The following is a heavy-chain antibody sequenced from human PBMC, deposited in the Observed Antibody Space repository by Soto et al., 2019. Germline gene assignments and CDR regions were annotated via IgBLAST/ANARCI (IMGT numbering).Heavy chain of an antibody. J-gene: IGHJ5*02. D-gene: IGHD3-22*01. Sequence: PSETLSLTCTVSGGSISSGDYYWGWLRQPPGKGLEWIGYIYYSGSTYYNPSLKSRVTISVDTSKNQFPLKLSSVTAADTAVYYCASAYYYDSSGYYRWGQGTLVTVSS. V-gene: IGHV4-30-4*01. CDR3: ASAYYYDSSGYYR. CDR2: IYYSGST. CDR1: GGSISSGDYY.